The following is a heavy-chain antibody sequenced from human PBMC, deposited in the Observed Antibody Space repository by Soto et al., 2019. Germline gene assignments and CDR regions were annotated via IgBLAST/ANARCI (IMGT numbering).Heavy chain of an antibody. D-gene: IGHD4-17*01. CDR2: IYHSGTT. CDR3: ARAHYGDYGYGMDV. CDR1: GGSVSSGGYS. J-gene: IGHJ6*02. V-gene: IGHV4-30-2*01. Sequence: SETPSISCAVSGGSVSSGGYSGSWIRQPPGKGLEWIGYIYHSGTTYYNPSLKSRVTISVDRSKNQFSLKLSSVTAADTAVYYCARAHYGDYGYGMDVWGQGTTVTVSS.